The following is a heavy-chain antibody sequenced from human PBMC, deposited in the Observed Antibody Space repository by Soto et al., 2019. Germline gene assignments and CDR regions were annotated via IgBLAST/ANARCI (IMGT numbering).Heavy chain of an antibody. CDR2: IYYSGST. CDR3: ASPMLLVPAATTTWYFAL. Sequence: SQALCDTCTVSAGFIRTSSYYGGRIRQHPRKGLEWIGSIYYSGSTYYNPSLKSRVTISVDTSKNQFSLKLSSVTAADKAVYYCASPMLLVPAATTTWYFALWGRATL. V-gene: IGHV4-39*01. CDR1: AGFIRTSSYY. D-gene: IGHD2-2*01. J-gene: IGHJ2*01.